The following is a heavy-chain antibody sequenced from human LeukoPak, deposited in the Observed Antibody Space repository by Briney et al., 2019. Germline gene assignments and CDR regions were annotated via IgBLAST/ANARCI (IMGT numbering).Heavy chain of an antibody. CDR3: ARVNGDYFDH. D-gene: IGHD2-8*01. CDR2: IYYSGST. J-gene: IGHJ4*02. Sequence: SETLSLTCTVSGGSISSGGYYWSWIRQHPGKGLEWIGFIYYSGSTYYNPSLMSRVTISVGTSRNQFSMKLSSVTAADTAVYYCARVNGDYFDHWGQGTLVTVSS. V-gene: IGHV4-31*03. CDR1: GGSISSGGYY.